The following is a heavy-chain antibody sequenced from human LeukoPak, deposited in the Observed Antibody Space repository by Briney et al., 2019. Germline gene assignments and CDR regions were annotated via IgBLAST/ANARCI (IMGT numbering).Heavy chain of an antibody. CDR1: GYTFTSYY. CDR3: ARERVDYGGNPRLDY. J-gene: IGHJ4*02. V-gene: IGHV1-46*01. CDR2: INPSGGST. D-gene: IGHD4-23*01. Sequence: ASVKVSCKASGYTFTSYYMHWVRQAPGQGLEWMGIINPSGGSTSYAQKFQGRVTMTRDTSTSTVYMELSSLRSEDTAVYYCARERVDYGGNPRLDYWGQGTLVTVSS.